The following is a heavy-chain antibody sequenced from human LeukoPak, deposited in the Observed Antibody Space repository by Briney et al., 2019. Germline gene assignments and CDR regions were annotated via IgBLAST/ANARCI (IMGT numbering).Heavy chain of an antibody. CDR1: GFTFDDYG. CDR2: INWNGAGT. CDR3: ARDRATVPPYYYYYMDV. Sequence: PRGSLRLSCAASGFTFDDYGMSWVPQAPGKRLEWVSGINWNGAGTGYANSVKGRSTISRDNAKNSLYLQMNSLRAEDTALYYCARDRATVPPYYYYYMDVWGKGTTVTVSS. J-gene: IGHJ6*03. V-gene: IGHV3-20*04. D-gene: IGHD4-17*01.